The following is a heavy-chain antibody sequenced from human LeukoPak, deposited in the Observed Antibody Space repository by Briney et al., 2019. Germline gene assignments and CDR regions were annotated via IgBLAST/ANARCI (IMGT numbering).Heavy chain of an antibody. Sequence: GGSLRLSCAASGFTFSSYSMNWVRQAPGKGLEWVSSISSSSSYIYYADSVKGRFTISRDNAKNSLYLQMNSLRAVDTAVYYCARASSSFGFDYWGQGTLVTVSS. D-gene: IGHD6-6*01. CDR2: ISSSSSYI. CDR1: GFTFSSYS. V-gene: IGHV3-21*01. CDR3: ARASSSFGFDY. J-gene: IGHJ4*02.